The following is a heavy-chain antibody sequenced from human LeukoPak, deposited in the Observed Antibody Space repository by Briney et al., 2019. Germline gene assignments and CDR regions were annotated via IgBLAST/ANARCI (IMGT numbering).Heavy chain of an antibody. CDR3: AKDLKYCSGGSCPTGFPSPDY. CDR1: GFTFSSYA. J-gene: IGHJ4*02. D-gene: IGHD2-15*01. Sequence: PGGSLRLSCTPSGFTFSSYAMSWVRQAPGKGLEWVSAISSSGDSTFYADSVKGRFTISRDNSKNTLYLQMHRLRAEDTAVYYCAKDLKYCSGGSCPTGFPSPDYWGQGTLVTVSS. V-gene: IGHV3-23*01. CDR2: ISSSGDST.